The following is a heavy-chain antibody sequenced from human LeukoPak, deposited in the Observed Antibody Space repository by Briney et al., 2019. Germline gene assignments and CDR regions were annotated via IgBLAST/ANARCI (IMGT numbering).Heavy chain of an antibody. CDR1: GFTFSNYA. CDR2: ITDDGAGT. CDR3: AKEYTGTFSPFPSYFDN. J-gene: IGHJ4*02. Sequence: GGSLRLSCAASGFTFSNYAMNWVRLAPGKGLEWVSSITDDGAGTYYADSVRGRFTISRENSKNTVYLQMNSLRAEDTAIYYCAKEYTGTFSPFPSYFDNWGQGTLVTVSS. D-gene: IGHD1-26*01. V-gene: IGHV3-23*01.